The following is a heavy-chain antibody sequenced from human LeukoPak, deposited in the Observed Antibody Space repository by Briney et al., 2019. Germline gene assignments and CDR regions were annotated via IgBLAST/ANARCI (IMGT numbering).Heavy chain of an antibody. J-gene: IGHJ4*02. Sequence: ASVKVSCKASGYIFTSYGISWVRQAPGQGLEWMGWISAYNGNTNYAQKLQGRVTMTTDTSTSTAYMELGSLRSDDTAVYYCARDQGPRGYCSSTSCSSLGYWGQGTLVTVSS. V-gene: IGHV1-18*01. D-gene: IGHD2-2*01. CDR1: GYIFTSYG. CDR2: ISAYNGNT. CDR3: ARDQGPRGYCSSTSCSSLGY.